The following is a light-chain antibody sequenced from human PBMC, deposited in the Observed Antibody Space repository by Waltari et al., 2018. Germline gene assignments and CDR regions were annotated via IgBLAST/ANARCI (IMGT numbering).Light chain of an antibody. CDR1: QSLVDSDGQTY. Sequence: VVMTQSPPSLPVTLGQPASISCRSSQSLVDSDGQTYLNWFHQRPGQSPRRLIYKVSYRDSGVPDRFSGSGSGTDFTLKISRVEAEDVGVYYCMQGTQWPWTFGQGTKVEIK. CDR2: KVS. V-gene: IGKV2-30*01. CDR3: MQGTQWPWT. J-gene: IGKJ1*01.